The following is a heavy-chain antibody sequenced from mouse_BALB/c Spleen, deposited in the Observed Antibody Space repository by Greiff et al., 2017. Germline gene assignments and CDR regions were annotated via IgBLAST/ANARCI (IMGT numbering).Heavy chain of an antibody. V-gene: IGHV3-2*02. Sequence: EVKLMESGPGLVKPSQSLSLTCTVTGYSITSDYAWNWIRQFPGNKLAWMGYISYSGSTSYNPSLKGRISITRDTSKNQFFLQLNSVTTEDTATYYCARRYDDYYFDCGGQGTTLTVSS. CDR3: ARRYDDYYFDC. CDR1: GYSITSDYA. J-gene: IGHJ2*01. D-gene: IGHD2-14*01. CDR2: ISYSGST.